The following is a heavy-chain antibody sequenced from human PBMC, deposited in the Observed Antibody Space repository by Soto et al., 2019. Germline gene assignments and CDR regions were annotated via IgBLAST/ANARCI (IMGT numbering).Heavy chain of an antibody. CDR1: GYTLTELF. D-gene: IGHD3-10*01. CDR3: ATPPGGSGSYYLMGYYGMDV. Sequence: GALMKVSCKVFGYTLTELFMHWGRQAPGKRVEGMGGFDPEDGETIYAQKFQGRVTMTEDTSTDTAYMELSSLRSEDTAVYYCATPPGGSGSYYLMGYYGMDVWGQGTTVTVSS. J-gene: IGHJ6*02. CDR2: FDPEDGET. V-gene: IGHV1-24*01.